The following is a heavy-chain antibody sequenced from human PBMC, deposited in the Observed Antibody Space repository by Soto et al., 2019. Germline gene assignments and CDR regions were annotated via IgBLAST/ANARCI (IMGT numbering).Heavy chain of an antibody. CDR3: AKGHTTGATGVDY. CDR1: GFTFDDYT. J-gene: IGHJ4*02. D-gene: IGHD1-1*01. CDR2: ISWDGGST. Sequence: GGSLRLSCAASGFTFDDYTMHWVRQAPGKGPEWVSLISWDGGSTHYADSVKGRFTISRDNSKNSVYLQMNSLRTEDTALYYCAKGHTTGATGVDYWGQGTLVTVSS. V-gene: IGHV3-43*01.